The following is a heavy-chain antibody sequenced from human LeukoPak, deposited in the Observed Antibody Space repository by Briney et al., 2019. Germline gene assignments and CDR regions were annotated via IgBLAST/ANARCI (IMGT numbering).Heavy chain of an antibody. CDR3: ARDRRKGGGFDY. J-gene: IGHJ4*02. V-gene: IGHV4-31*03. CDR2: IYYSGST. D-gene: IGHD3-16*01. CDR1: GGSISSGGYF. Sequence: SETLSLTCTVSGGSISSGGYFWSWIRQHPGKGLEWIGYIYYSGSTYNNPSLKSRVTISVDTSKNQFSLKLSSVTAADTAVYYCARDRRKGGGFDYWGQGTLVTVSS.